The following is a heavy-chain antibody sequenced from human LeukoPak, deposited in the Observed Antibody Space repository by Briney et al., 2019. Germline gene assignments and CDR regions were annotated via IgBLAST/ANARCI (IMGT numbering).Heavy chain of an antibody. D-gene: IGHD6-13*01. CDR3: ARDVSGHSSSWYPDY. J-gene: IGHJ4*02. CDR1: GYTFTGYY. CDR2: ISPNSGGT. Sequence: ASVKVSCKASGYTFTGYYMHWVRQAPGQGLEWMGWISPNSGGTNYAQKFQGRVTMTRDTSISTAYMELSRLRSDDTAVYYCARDVSGHSSSWYPDYWGQGTLVTVSS. V-gene: IGHV1-2*02.